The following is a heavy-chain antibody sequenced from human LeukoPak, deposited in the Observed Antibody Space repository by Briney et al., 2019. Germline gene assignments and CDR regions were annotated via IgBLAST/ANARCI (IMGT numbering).Heavy chain of an antibody. CDR2: INPSGGST. D-gene: IGHD2-2*01. CDR1: GYTFTNYY. J-gene: IGHJ4*02. Sequence: ASVKVSCKASGYTFTNYYIHWVRQAPGQGLEWMGSINPSGGSTTYAQRFQDRVFMTGDTSATTVYMELSSLRSEDTAIYYCAREMPETYYFDYWGQGTLVTAPS. V-gene: IGHV1-46*01. CDR3: AREMPETYYFDY.